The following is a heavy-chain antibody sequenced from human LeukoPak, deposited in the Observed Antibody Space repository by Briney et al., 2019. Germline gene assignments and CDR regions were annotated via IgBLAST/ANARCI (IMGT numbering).Heavy chain of an antibody. J-gene: IGHJ4*02. CDR1: GGSFSGYY. CDR3: ADSGRFGELFE. D-gene: IGHD3-10*01. V-gene: IGHV3-11*01. CDR2: ISTVGNTI. Sequence: LSLTCAVYGGSFSGYYWSWIRQAPGKGLEWISYISTVGNTIYYADSVKGRFTISRDNAKNSLYLQMSSLRAEDTAVYYCADSGRFGELFEWGQGTLVTVSS.